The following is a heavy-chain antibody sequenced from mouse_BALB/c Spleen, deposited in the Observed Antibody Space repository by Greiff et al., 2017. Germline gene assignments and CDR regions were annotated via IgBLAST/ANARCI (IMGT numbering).Heavy chain of an antibody. CDR3: AREGLGQAMDY. J-gene: IGHJ4*01. V-gene: IGHV7-3*02. CDR1: GFTFTDYY. Sequence: EVKLVESGGGLVQPGGSLRLSCATSGFTFTDYYMSWVRQPPGKALEWLGFIRNKANGYTTEYSASVKGRFTISRDNSQSILYLQMNTLRAEDSATYYCAREGLGQAMDYWGQGTSVTVSS. D-gene: IGHD4-1*01. CDR2: IRNKANGYTT.